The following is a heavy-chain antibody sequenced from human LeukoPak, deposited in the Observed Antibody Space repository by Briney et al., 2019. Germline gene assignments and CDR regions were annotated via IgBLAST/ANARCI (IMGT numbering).Heavy chain of an antibody. CDR1: GGSMRGYY. V-gene: IGHV4-59*01. CDR3: ASNYYGSGSLDY. Sequence: SETLSLTCTVSGGSMRGYYWSWIRQPPGKGLEWIGYIYYSGSTNYNPSLKSRVTISVDTSKNQFSLKLSSVTAADTAVYYCASNYYGSGSLDYWGQGNLVTVSS. CDR2: IYYSGST. D-gene: IGHD3-10*01. J-gene: IGHJ4*02.